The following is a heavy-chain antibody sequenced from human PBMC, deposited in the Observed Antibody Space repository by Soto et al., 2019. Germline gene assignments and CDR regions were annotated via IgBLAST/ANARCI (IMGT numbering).Heavy chain of an antibody. CDR3: ARHGST. CDR2: IYYSGIT. J-gene: IGHJ5*02. Sequence: LSLPCTVSGVSISNSSYYWGWIRRPPGKGLEWIGTIYYSGITYYNPSLKSRVTISVDTSKNQFSLKLTSVTAADTAVYYCARHGSTWGQGTLVTVSS. CDR1: GVSISNSSYY. V-gene: IGHV4-39*01.